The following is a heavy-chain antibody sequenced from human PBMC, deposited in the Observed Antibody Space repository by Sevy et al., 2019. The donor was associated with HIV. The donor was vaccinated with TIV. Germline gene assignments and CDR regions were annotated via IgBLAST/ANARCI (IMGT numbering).Heavy chain of an antibody. CDR2: INAGNGNT. CDR1: GYTFTSYA. D-gene: IGHD2-15*01. CDR3: ARSIVVVVAAKRNWFDP. Sequence: ASVKVSCKASGYTFTSYAMHWVRQAPGQRLEWMGWINAGNGNTKYSQKFQGRVPITRDTSASTAYMELSSLRSEDTAVYYCARSIVVVVAAKRNWFDPWGQGTLVTVSS. J-gene: IGHJ5*02. V-gene: IGHV1-3*01.